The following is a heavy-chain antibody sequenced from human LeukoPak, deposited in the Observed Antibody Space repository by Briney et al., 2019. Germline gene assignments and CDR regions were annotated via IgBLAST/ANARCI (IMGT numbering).Heavy chain of an antibody. V-gene: IGHV3-11*04. CDR1: GGSISSSSYY. CDR2: ISSSGSTI. D-gene: IGHD3-10*02. J-gene: IGHJ6*04. CDR3: ADLGITMIGGV. Sequence: LSLTCTVSGGSISSSSYYWGWIRQPPGKGLEWVSYISSSGSTIYYAASVKGRFTISRDNAKNSLYLQMNSLRAEDTAVYYCADLGITMIGGVWGKGTTVTISS.